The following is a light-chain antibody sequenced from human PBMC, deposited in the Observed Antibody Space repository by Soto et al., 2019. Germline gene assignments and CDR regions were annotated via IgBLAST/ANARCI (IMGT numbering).Light chain of an antibody. CDR1: ISDIGSYSR. CDR2: EVS. CDR3: CLFTTVSTYV. V-gene: IGLV2-14*01. Sequence: SALTQPAAVSGSPGQSITISCTGTISDIGSYSRVSWYQQSPGKAPKLLIYEVSNRPSGVSNRFSGSKSGNTASLTISGLQAEDETDYYCCLFTTVSTYVFGTGTKVAVL. J-gene: IGLJ1*01.